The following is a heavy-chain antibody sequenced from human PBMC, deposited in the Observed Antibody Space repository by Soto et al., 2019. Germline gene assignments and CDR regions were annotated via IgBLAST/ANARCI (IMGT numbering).Heavy chain of an antibody. CDR2: ISGYNGKT. V-gene: IGHV1-18*01. CDR3: AREWDRPYYYYGMDV. CDR1: GYSFTRYG. J-gene: IGHJ6*02. D-gene: IGHD1-26*01. Sequence: QVQLVQSGNEVKKPGASVNVSCKASGYSFTRYGISWVRRAPGQGLEWMGWISGYNGKTKYAQKLQGRVSMTTDTSTSTGYMELRSLASDDTAVYYCAREWDRPYYYYGMDVWGQGTTVTVSS.